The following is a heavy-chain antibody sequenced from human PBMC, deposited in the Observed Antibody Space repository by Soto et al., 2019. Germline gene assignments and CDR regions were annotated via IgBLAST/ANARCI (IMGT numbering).Heavy chain of an antibody. CDR2: ISYSGNT. CDR1: GGSIISGY. J-gene: IGHJ4*02. D-gene: IGHD2-15*01. Sequence: SETLSLTCTVSGGSIISGYWSWIRQPPGKGLEWIGYISYSGNTNYNPPLKSRVTMSVDTPKNQFSLRLSSVTTADTAVYYCSGLRGYAGSPIDYWGQGTLVTVSS. V-gene: IGHV4-59*01. CDR3: SGLRGYAGSPIDY.